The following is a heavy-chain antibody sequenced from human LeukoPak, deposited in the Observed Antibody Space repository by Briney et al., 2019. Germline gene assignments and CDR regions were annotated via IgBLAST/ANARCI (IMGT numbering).Heavy chain of an antibody. D-gene: IGHD3-16*01. J-gene: IGHJ6*02. CDR3: AKDESTGGFAPGYFYGMGV. Sequence: GRSLRLSCVVSGFRFDDYGMHWVRQAPGKGLEWVSSISWSGTTTGYADSVKGRFTISRDSAKNSLYLQMDSLRVEDTGLYYCAKDESTGGFAPGYFYGMGVWGQGTTVTVSS. CDR2: ISWSGTTT. V-gene: IGHV3-9*01. CDR1: GFRFDDYG.